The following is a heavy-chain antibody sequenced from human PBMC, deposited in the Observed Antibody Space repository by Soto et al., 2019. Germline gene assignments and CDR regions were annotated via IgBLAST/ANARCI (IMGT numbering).Heavy chain of an antibody. V-gene: IGHV4-4*07. Sequence: SETLSLTCTDSGASISRYFWTWIRQPAGKGLDWIGRISTSGTTNYNPSLKSRVTMSVDTSKNHFSLNLSSVTAADTAVYYCAREAGPDRWFDPWGQGTLVTVS. CDR1: GASISRYF. CDR3: AREAGPDRWFDP. CDR2: ISTSGTT. D-gene: IGHD6-19*01. J-gene: IGHJ5*02.